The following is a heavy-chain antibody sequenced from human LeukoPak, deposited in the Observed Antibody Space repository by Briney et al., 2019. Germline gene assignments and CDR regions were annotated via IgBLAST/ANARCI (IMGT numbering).Heavy chain of an antibody. CDR3: ARDGFSYGDYDYYYGMDV. CDR1: GFTVSSNY. CDR2: IYSGGST. J-gene: IGHJ6*02. V-gene: IGHV3-66*01. Sequence: PGGSLRLSCAASGFTVSSNYMSWVRQAPGKGLEWVSVIYSGGSTYYADSVKGRFTISRDNSKNTLYLQMNSLRAEDTAVYYCARDGFSYGDYDYYYGMDVWGQGTTVTVSS. D-gene: IGHD4-17*01.